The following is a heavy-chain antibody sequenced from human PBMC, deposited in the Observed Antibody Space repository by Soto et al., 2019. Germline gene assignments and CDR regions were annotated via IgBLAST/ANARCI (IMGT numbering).Heavy chain of an antibody. CDR2: IIPILGIA. Sequence: QVQLVQSGAEVKKPGSSVKVSCKASGGTFSSYTISWVRQAPGQGLEWMGRIIPILGIANYAQKFQGRVTITADKSTSTAYMELSSLSSEDTAVYYCARESERGYAPPYDYYGMDAWGQGTTVTVSS. J-gene: IGHJ6*02. CDR1: GGTFSSYT. V-gene: IGHV1-69*08. CDR3: ARESERGYAPPYDYYGMDA. D-gene: IGHD5-12*01.